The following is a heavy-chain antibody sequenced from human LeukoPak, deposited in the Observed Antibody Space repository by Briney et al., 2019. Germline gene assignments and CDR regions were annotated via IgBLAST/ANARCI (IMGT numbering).Heavy chain of an antibody. CDR1: GGSINNYY. CDR2: IYTSGDT. D-gene: IGHD3-10*02. J-gene: IGHJ4*02. CDR3: AIYVRHCRDGSCFTFDY. V-gene: IGHV4-4*09. Sequence: PSETLSLTCTVSGGSINNYYWTWIRQPPGKGLEWVGYIYTSGDTNYNPSLKSRVTISADTSKNQFSLKLSSVTAADAAVYYCAIYVRHCRDGSCFTFDYWGQGSLVTVSS.